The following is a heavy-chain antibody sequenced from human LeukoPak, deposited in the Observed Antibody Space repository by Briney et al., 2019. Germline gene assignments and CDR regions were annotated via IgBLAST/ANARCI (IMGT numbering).Heavy chain of an antibody. D-gene: IGHD3-10*01. CDR3: ARDGRYYYGSGSCPY. Sequence: ASVKVSCKASGYTFTSYDINWVRQATGQGLEWMGWINPNSGGTNYAQKFQGRVTMTRDTSITTAYMELSSLESDDTAVYYCARDGRYYYGSGSCPYWGQGTLVTVSS. V-gene: IGHV1-2*02. CDR1: GYTFTSYD. CDR2: INPNSGGT. J-gene: IGHJ4*02.